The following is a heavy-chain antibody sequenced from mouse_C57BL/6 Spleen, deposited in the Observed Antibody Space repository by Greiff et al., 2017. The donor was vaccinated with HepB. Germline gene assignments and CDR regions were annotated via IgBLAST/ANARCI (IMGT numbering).Heavy chain of an antibody. CDR1: GFTFSSYA. Sequence: EVQGVESGAGLVKPGGSLKLSCAASGFTFSSYAMSWVRQTPEQRLEWVAYISSGGDYIYYAETVKGRFTISRDYARNTLYLQMSSLKSEDTAMYYCTRDSGSSSSYYFDYWGQGTTLTVSS. J-gene: IGHJ2*01. D-gene: IGHD1-1*01. V-gene: IGHV5-9-1*02. CDR3: TRDSGSSSSYYFDY. CDR2: ISSGGDYI.